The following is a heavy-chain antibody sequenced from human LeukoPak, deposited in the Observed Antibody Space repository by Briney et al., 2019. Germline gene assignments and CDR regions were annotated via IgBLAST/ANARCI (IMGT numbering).Heavy chain of an antibody. V-gene: IGHV1-2*02. D-gene: IGHD6-6*01. J-gene: IGHJ4*02. CDR2: MNPSNGGT. CDR1: GYSFIGYY. CDR3: AREYEYSNSN. Sequence: ASVKVSCKASGYSFIGYYIHWVRQAPGQGLEWMGWMNPSNGGTNYAQKFQGRVTMTRDTSISTAYMEVRSLRSDDTAIYYCAREYEYSNSNWGQGTLVTVSS.